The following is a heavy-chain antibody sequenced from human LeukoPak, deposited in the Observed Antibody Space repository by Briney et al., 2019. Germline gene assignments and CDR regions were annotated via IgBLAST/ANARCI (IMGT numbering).Heavy chain of an antibody. CDR2: IKSKTDGGTT. J-gene: IGHJ4*02. Sequence: PGGSLRLSCAASGFTFSNSWMSWVRQAPGKGLEWVDRIKSKTDGGTTDYAAPVKGRFTISRDDSKNTLYLQMNSLKTEDTAVYYCTTDVGAIAHWGQGTLVTVSS. CDR3: TTDVGAIAH. V-gene: IGHV3-15*01. D-gene: IGHD1-26*01. CDR1: GFTFSNSW.